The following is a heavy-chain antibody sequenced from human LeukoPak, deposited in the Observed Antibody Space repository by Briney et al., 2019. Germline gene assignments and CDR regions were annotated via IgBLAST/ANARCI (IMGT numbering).Heavy chain of an antibody. CDR1: GGSISSSSYY. CDR2: IYYSGST. Sequence: PSETLSLTCTVSGGSISSSSYYWGWIRQPPGKGLEWIGSIYYSGSTYYNPSLKSRVTISVDTSKNQFSLKLSSVTAADTAVYHCARDRARQLVSWGQGTLVTVSS. J-gene: IGHJ4*02. CDR3: ARDRARQLVS. D-gene: IGHD6-6*01. V-gene: IGHV4-39*07.